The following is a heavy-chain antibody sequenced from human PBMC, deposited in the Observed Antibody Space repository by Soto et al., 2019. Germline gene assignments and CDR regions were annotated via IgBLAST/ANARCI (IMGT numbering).Heavy chain of an antibody. D-gene: IGHD1-7*01. J-gene: IGHJ4*02. CDR3: ARQITGTSIRDY. CDR2: INHSGST. Sequence: QVQLQQWGAGLLKPSETLSLTCAVYGGSFSGYYWSWSRQPPGKGLEWIGEINHSGSTNYNPSLKSRVTISVDTSKHQFSLKLSSETAADTGVYYCARQITGTSIRDYWGQGTLVTVSS. V-gene: IGHV4-34*01. CDR1: GGSFSGYY.